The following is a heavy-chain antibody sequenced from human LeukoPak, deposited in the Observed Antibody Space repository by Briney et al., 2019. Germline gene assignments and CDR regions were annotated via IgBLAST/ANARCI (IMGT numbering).Heavy chain of an antibody. V-gene: IGHV3-30*18. Sequence: GGSLRLSCAASGFTFSSYAMSWVRQAPGKGLEWVAVISYDGSNKYYADSVKGRFTISRDNSKNTLYLQMNSLRAEDTAVYYCANRPSAIGGNYWGQGTLVTVSS. CDR3: ANRPSAIGGNY. CDR2: ISYDGSNK. CDR1: GFTFSSYA. J-gene: IGHJ4*02. D-gene: IGHD3-10*01.